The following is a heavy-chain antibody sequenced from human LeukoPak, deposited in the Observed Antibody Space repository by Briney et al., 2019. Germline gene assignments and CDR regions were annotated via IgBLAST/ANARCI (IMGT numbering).Heavy chain of an antibody. Sequence: SETLSLTCTVSGGSISSYYWIWIRQPPGKGLEWIGYIYYSGSTNYNPSLKSRVTISVDTSKNQFSLKLSSVTAADTAVYYCAKPLWFETYWYFDLWGRGTLVTVSS. D-gene: IGHD3-10*01. CDR2: IYYSGST. CDR1: GGSISSYY. CDR3: AKPLWFETYWYFDL. J-gene: IGHJ2*01. V-gene: IGHV4-59*01.